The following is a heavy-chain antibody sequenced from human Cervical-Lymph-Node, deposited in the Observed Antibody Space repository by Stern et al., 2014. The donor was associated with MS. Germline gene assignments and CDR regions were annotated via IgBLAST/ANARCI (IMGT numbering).Heavy chain of an antibody. D-gene: IGHD1-1*01. CDR2: IYGVDTP. CDR3: ARTGDPWLDS. Sequence: QITLKESGPSFVKPTETLTLTCEFSGFSLSSGAVAVAWIRQPPGKALEWLGLIYGVDTPYYRPSLRTRLTVTKDASRDHVVLIMTNMDPVDTATYYCARTGDPWLDSWGQGTLVTVSS. V-gene: IGHV2-5*02. J-gene: IGHJ5*01. CDR1: GFSLSSGAVA.